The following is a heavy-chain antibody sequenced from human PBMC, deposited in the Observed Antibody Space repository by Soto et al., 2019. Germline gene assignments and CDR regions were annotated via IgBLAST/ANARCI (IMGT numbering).Heavy chain of an antibody. CDR3: AKDFHEIDDGDYRYYFYGMDV. D-gene: IGHD4-17*01. CDR1: GFTFDDFA. V-gene: IGHV3-9*01. CDR2: ISWDSTGI. Sequence: EVQLVESGGGLVQPGRSLRLSCAASGFTFDDFAMHWVRQVPGKGLEWVSGISWDSTGIGYADSVKGRCTISRDNAKNSLYLQMDSLRGEDTALYYCAKDFHEIDDGDYRYYFYGMDVWGQGTTVTVSS. J-gene: IGHJ6*02.